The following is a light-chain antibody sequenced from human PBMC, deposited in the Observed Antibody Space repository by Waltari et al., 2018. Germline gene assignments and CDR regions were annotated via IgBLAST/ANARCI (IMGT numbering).Light chain of an antibody. V-gene: IGLV1-51*02. J-gene: IGLJ1*01. CDR2: EDN. CDR1: TSDIGDNY. Sequence: QSVLTQPPSVSAAPGQKVTISCSGNTSDIGDNYVSWYQQLPGNAPKLLIYEDNKRPSGISDRFSGSKSGTSATLGITGLQTGDEADYFCGTWDSGLRGVFGTGTKVTVL. CDR3: GTWDSGLRGV.